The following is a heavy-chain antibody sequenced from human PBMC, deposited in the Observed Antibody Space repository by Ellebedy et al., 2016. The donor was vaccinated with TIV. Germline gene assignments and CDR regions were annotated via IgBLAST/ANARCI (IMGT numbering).Heavy chain of an antibody. Sequence: ASVKVSCKASGFTFTDYYLQWVRQAPRQGLEWMGWNHPPSGGTNYAQKFLNRVTMTRYTSINTAYMDLISLTSDDTAVEYWARAPATGFDAWGQGTLVTVRS. V-gene: IGHV1-2*02. J-gene: IGHJ4*02. CDR3: ARAPATGFDA. CDR1: GFTFTDYY. CDR2: NHPPSGGT.